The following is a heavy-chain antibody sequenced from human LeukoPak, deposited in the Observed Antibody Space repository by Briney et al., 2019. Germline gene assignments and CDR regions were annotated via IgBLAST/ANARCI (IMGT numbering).Heavy chain of an antibody. CDR2: IWYDGSNE. CDR3: ARDGGRGYSRYHLDY. J-gene: IGHJ4*02. V-gene: IGHV3-33*01. Sequence: GGSLRLSCVASGFTFSTYGMHWVRQAPGKGLEWVVVIWYDGSNEFYADSVRGRFTISRDSSMNTLYLQMNSLRAEDTAVYYCARDGGRGYSRYHLDYWGQGTLVTVSS. D-gene: IGHD5-12*01. CDR1: GFTFSTYG.